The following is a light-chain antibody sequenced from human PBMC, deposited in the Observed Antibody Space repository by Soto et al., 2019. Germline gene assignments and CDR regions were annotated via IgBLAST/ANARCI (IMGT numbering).Light chain of an antibody. Sequence: QSALTQPRSVSGSPGQSVTISCTGTSSDVGGYNHVSWYQQHPGKAPKLMIYDVSKRPSGVPDRFSGSKSGNTASLTISGLQAEDEADYYCCSYAGSYTFPFGTGTKLTVL. J-gene: IGLJ1*01. CDR2: DVS. V-gene: IGLV2-11*01. CDR1: SSDVGGYNH. CDR3: CSYAGSYTFP.